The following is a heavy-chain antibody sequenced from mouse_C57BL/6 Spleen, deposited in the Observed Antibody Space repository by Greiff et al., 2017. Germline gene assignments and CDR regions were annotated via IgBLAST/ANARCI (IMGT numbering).Heavy chain of an antibody. Sequence: QVQLKQPGAELVKPGASVKLSCKASGYTFTSYWMHWVKQRPGQGLEWIGMIHPNSGSTNYNEKFKSKATLTVDKSSSTAYMQLSSLTSEDSAVYYCARSGPITTVVADYWGQGTTLTVSS. CDR3: ARSGPITTVVADY. CDR2: IHPNSGST. D-gene: IGHD1-1*01. CDR1: GYTFTSYW. V-gene: IGHV1-64*01. J-gene: IGHJ2*01.